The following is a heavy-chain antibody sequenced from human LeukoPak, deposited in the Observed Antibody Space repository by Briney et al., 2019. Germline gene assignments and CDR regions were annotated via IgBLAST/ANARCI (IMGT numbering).Heavy chain of an antibody. J-gene: IGHJ6*03. Sequence: SETLSLTCTVSGGSISSYYWSWIRQPPGKGLEWIGYMYTSESTNYNPSLKSRVTISVDTTKNQFSLKLSSVTAADTAVYYCARRMNYYYYMDVWGKGTTVTVSS. CDR1: GGSISSYY. V-gene: IGHV4-4*09. CDR3: ARRMNYYYYMDV. CDR2: MYTSEST.